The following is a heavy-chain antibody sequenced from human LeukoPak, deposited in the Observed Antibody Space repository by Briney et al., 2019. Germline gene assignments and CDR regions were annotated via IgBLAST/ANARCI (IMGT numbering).Heavy chain of an antibody. D-gene: IGHD3-9*01. CDR1: GFTFSSYA. CDR3: ARYFDWLSHYYYYMDV. CDR2: ISGSGGST. J-gene: IGHJ6*03. V-gene: IGHV3-23*01. Sequence: GGSLRLSCAASGFTFSSYAMSWVRQAPGKGLEWVSAISGSGGSTYYADSVKGRFTISRDNSKNTLYLQMNSLRAEDTAVYYCARYFDWLSHYYYYMDVWGKGTTVTVSS.